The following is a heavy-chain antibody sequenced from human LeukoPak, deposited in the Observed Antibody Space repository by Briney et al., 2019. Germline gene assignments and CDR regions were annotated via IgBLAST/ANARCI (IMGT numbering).Heavy chain of an antibody. J-gene: IGHJ6*03. CDR3: ARLPNYYYHYMDV. CDR2: IYYSGST. CDR1: GGSISSSSYY. Sequence: SETLSLTCTVSGGSISSSSYYWGWLRQPPGTGLEWIGSIYYSGSTYYNPSLKSRVTISVDTSKNQFSLKLSSVTAADTAVYYCARLPNYYYHYMDVWGKGTTVTISS. V-gene: IGHV4-39*01.